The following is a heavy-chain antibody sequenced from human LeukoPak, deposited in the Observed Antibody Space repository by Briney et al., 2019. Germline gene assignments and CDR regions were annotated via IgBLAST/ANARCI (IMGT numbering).Heavy chain of an antibody. CDR2: IYYSGST. V-gene: IGHV4-61*01. J-gene: IGHJ2*01. D-gene: IGHD1/OR15-1a*01. CDR1: GGSVSSGSYY. Sequence: PSETLSLTCTASGGSVSSGSYYWSWIRQPPGKGLEWIGYIYYSGSTNYNPSLKSRVTISVDTSKNQFSLKLSSVTAADTAVYYCAREGIYGTRRYFDLWGRGTLVTVSS. CDR3: AREGIYGTRRYFDL.